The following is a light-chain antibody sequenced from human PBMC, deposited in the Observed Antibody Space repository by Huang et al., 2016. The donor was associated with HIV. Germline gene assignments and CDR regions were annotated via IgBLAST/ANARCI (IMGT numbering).Light chain of an antibody. V-gene: IGKV3-15*01. J-gene: IGKJ1*01. Sequence: EIVMTQPPAPLSVSPGERATLSCRASQSVSSNLAWYQQKPGQAPRLIIYGASTRATGIPARFSGSGSGTEFTLTISSLQSEDFAVYYCQQYNNWPWTFGQGTKVEIK. CDR1: QSVSSN. CDR3: QQYNNWPWT. CDR2: GAS.